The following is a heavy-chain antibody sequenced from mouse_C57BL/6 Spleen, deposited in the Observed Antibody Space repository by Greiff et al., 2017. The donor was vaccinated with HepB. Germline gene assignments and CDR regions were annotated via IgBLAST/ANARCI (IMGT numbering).Heavy chain of an antibody. V-gene: IGHV1-85*01. CDR1: GYTFTSYD. J-gene: IGHJ3*01. D-gene: IGHD4-1*01. CDR3: ARGGTGTGFAY. Sequence: QVHVKQSGPELVKPGASVKLSCKASGYTFTSYDINWVKQRPGQGLEWIGWIYPRDGSTKYNEKFKGKATLTVDTSSSTAYMELHSLTSEDSAVYFCARGGTGTGFAYWGQGTLVTVSA. CDR2: IYPRDGST.